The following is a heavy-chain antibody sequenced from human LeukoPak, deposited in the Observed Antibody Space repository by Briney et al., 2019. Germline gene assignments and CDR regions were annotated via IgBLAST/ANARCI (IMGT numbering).Heavy chain of an antibody. CDR1: GFTFSSYS. CDR2: ISSSSSTI. Sequence: GGSLRLSCAASGFTFSSYSMNWVRQAPGKGLEWVSYISSSSSTIYYADSVKGRFTISRDNAKNSLHLQMNSLRAEDTAVYYCARAWDHLYFDPWGREPWSPSPQ. D-gene: IGHD1-14*01. CDR3: ARAWDHLYFDP. J-gene: IGHJ5*02. V-gene: IGHV3-48*04.